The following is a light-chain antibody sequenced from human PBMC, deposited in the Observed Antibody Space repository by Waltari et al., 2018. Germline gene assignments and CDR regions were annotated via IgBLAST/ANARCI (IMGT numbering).Light chain of an antibody. CDR3: QQYYTFPPT. V-gene: IGKV1-8*01. Sequence: AIRITQSPSSLYASRGDRVTITCRTNQDIGSYLAWYQQTPGRAPKLLLYSASTLQSGVPSRFIGDGSRTNFTLTITCLLYDDYATYFCQQYYTFPPTFGGGTRVDIK. CDR1: QDIGSY. J-gene: IGKJ4*01. CDR2: SAS.